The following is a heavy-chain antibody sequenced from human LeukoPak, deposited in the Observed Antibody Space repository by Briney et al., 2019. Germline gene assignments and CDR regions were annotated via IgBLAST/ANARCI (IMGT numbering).Heavy chain of an antibody. CDR1: GYSISSGYY. J-gene: IGHJ4*02. V-gene: IGHV4-38-2*02. CDR3: ASYGEYYYDSSGYYRLLDY. D-gene: IGHD3-22*01. Sequence: SETLSLTCTVSGYSISSGYYWTWIRQPPGKGLEWIGEINHSGSTNYNPSLKSRVTISVDTSKNQFSLKLSSVTAADTAVYYCASYGEYYYDSSGYYRLLDYWGQGTLVTVSS. CDR2: INHSGST.